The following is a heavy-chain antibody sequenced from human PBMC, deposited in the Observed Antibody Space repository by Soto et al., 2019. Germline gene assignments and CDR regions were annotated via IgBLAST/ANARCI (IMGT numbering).Heavy chain of an antibody. J-gene: IGHJ4*01. CDR1: GGSFNDYY. D-gene: IGHD5-18*01. CDR3: PRMDTETLGRLGHHF. CDR2: INHSGTT. V-gene: IGHV4-34*01. Sequence: SHTLSLPCAVYGGSFNDYYWSWIRQPPGKGLEWIGEINHSGTTTYNPSLRRRVTISQDTSKFQFSLSLTPVTAADTAVYYFPRMDTETLGRLGHHFCGQGTRVTVS.